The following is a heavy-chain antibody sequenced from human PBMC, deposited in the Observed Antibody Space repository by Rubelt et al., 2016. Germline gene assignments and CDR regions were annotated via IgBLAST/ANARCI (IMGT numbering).Heavy chain of an antibody. D-gene: IGHD4-11*01. CDR3: ASSTVKGNWFDP. Sequence: QVQLVQSGAEVKKPGASVKVSCKASGYTFTSYDINWVRQATGQGLEWMGWMNPNSGNQGYGQRFQGRGTMTRGTSISTAYMELSRLRSDDTAGYYCASSTVKGNWFDPWGQGTLVTVSS. CDR1: GYTFTSYD. CDR2: MNPNSGNQ. V-gene: IGHV1-8*01. J-gene: IGHJ5*02.